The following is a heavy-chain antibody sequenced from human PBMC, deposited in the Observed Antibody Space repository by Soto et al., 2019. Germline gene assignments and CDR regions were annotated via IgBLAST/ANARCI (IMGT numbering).Heavy chain of an antibody. D-gene: IGHD2-2*01. CDR2: INHSGST. Sequence: LSLTCAVYGGSFSGYYWSWIRQPPGKGLEWIGEINHSGSTNYNPSLKSRVTISVDTSKNQFSLKLSSVTAADTAVYYCARGNIYCSSTSCYKKYYYYYYYMDVWGKGTTVTVSS. CDR1: GGSFSGYY. V-gene: IGHV4-34*01. CDR3: ARGNIYCSSTSCYKKYYYYYYYMDV. J-gene: IGHJ6*03.